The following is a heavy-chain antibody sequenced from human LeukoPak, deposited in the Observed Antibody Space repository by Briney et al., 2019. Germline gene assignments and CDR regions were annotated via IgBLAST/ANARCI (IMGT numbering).Heavy chain of an antibody. D-gene: IGHD3-10*01. J-gene: IGHJ4*02. V-gene: IGHV4-31*03. CDR3: ARGEFITMVRGPIDY. Sequence: SETLSLTCTVSGGSLSSGGYYWSWIRQHPGKGLEWIGYIYYSGSTYYNPSLKSRVTISVDTSKNQFSLKLSSVTAADTAVYYCARGEFITMVRGPIDYWGQGTLVTVSS. CDR2: IYYSGST. CDR1: GGSLSSGGYY.